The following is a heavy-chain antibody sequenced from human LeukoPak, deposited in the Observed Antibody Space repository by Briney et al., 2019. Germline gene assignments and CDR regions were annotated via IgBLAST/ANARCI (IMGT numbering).Heavy chain of an antibody. CDR1: GYTFTSYD. CDR2: MNPNSGNT. CDR3: ARGPYYYDSSGYYSLFDY. D-gene: IGHD3-22*01. J-gene: IGHJ4*02. Sequence: ASVKVSCKASGYTFTSYDINWVRQAPGQGLEWMGWMNPNSGNTGYAQKFQGRVTMTRNTSISTAYMKLSSLRSEDTAVYYCARGPYYYDSSGYYSLFDYWGQGTLVTVSS. V-gene: IGHV1-8*01.